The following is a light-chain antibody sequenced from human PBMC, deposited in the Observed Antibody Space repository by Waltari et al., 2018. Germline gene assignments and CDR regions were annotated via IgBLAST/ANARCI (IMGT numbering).Light chain of an antibody. CDR2: DVS. CDR1: SRAVGRFDS. Sequence: QSALTQPASVSGSPGQSITISCTGTSRAVGRFDSVSWDQQHPGKALKLVIYDVSYRPSGISDRFSGSKSANTASLTISGLQAEDEADYYCCSYTRSSTPFVFGSGTKVTVL. CDR3: CSYTRSSTPFV. V-gene: IGLV2-14*03. J-gene: IGLJ1*01.